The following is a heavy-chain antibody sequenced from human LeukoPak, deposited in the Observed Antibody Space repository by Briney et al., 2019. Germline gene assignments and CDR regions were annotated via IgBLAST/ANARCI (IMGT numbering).Heavy chain of an antibody. V-gene: IGHV4-39*01. D-gene: IGHD4-17*01. CDR2: IYYSGST. CDR1: GGSISSSSYY. Sequence: SETLSLTCTVSGGSISSSSYYWGWIRQPPGKGLEWIGSIYYSGSTYYNPSLKSRVTISVDTSKNQFSLKLSSVTAADTAVYYCNGDPKDYYYGMDVWGQGTTVTVSS. J-gene: IGHJ6*02. CDR3: NGDPKDYYYGMDV.